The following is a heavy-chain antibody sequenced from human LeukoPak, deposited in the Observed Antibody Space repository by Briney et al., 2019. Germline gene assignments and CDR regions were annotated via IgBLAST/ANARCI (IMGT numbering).Heavy chain of an antibody. D-gene: IGHD4-23*01. CDR2: IASDGSST. J-gene: IGHJ4*02. Sequence: GGSLRLSCAASGFTFSSYWMNWVWQAPGKGLVWVSRIASDGSSTTYADSVKGRFSISRDNAKNTLYLQMNSLRVEDTAVYYCARGRPHGNDYWGQGTLVTVSS. CDR1: GFTFSSYW. V-gene: IGHV3-74*01. CDR3: ARGRPHGNDY.